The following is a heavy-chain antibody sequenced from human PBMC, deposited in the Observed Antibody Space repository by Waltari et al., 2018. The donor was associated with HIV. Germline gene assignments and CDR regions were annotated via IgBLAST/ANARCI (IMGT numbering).Heavy chain of an antibody. V-gene: IGHV4-39*01. CDR2: IYYSGST. J-gene: IGHJ4*02. CDR3: AIHQTVNSHDY. CDR1: GCPISSSSYY. Sequence: QLQVQESGPGLVQPSETLSLTCTLSGCPISSSSYYWGWLRQPPGKGLEGIENIYYSGSTYYSPSLKSRVSISVDTSKNQFSLKLTSVTAADTAVYYCAIHQTVNSHDYWGQGSLVTVSS. D-gene: IGHD1-1*01.